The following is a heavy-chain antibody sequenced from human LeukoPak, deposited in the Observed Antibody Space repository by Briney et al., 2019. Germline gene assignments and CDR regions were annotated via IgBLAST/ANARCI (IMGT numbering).Heavy chain of an antibody. D-gene: IGHD6-19*01. Sequence: SQTLSLTCTFSGGSISSGDYYWSWIRQPPGKGLEWIGYIYYSGSTYYNPSLKSRVTISVDTSKNQFSLKLSSVTAADTAVYYCARAIAVAANWFDPWGQGTLVTVSS. J-gene: IGHJ5*02. V-gene: IGHV4-30-4*01. CDR3: ARAIAVAANWFDP. CDR1: GGSISSGDYY. CDR2: IYYSGST.